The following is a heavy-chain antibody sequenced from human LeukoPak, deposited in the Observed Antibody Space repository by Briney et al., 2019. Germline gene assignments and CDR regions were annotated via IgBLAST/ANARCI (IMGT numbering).Heavy chain of an antibody. Sequence: GESLKISCTGSGXRFSTYWIAWVRQMPGKGLEWMGIIYPGDSETHYGPSFQGQVTISADKSISTTYLHWSSLKASDTAMYYCGRQYGGFDYWGQGTLVTVSS. CDR3: GRQYGGFDY. CDR2: IYPGDSET. D-gene: IGHD4-17*01. CDR1: GXRFSTYW. V-gene: IGHV5-51*01. J-gene: IGHJ4*02.